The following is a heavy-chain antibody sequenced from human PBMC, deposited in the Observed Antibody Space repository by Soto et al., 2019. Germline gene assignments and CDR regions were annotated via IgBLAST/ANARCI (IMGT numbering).Heavy chain of an antibody. J-gene: IGHJ4*02. CDR3: ARGRTGVIDY. CDR1: GYTFTGYY. CDR2: INPNSGGT. Sequence: GASVKVSCKASGYTFTGYYMHWVRQAPGKVLEWMGWINPNSGGTNYAQKLQGRVTLTRDTSISTAYMELSRLRSDDTAVYYCARGRTGVIDYWGQGTLVTVSS. D-gene: IGHD2-8*02. V-gene: IGHV1-2*02.